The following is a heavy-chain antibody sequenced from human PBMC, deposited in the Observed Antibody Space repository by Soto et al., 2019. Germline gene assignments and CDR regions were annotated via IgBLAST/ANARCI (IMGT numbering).Heavy chain of an antibody. D-gene: IGHD3-16*01. V-gene: IGHV1-69*13. J-gene: IGHJ6*03. Sequence: ALVKVSCKTSGNTFSSYSFTWVRQAPGQGLEWMGEIIPILGTTNFAQTFQTRVTITADEPTSTVFMELSSLRSDDTAVYYCSRVDFDSIYAYYYYYMDVSGKGTTVTVPS. CDR1: GNTFSSYS. CDR2: IIPILGTT. CDR3: SRVDFDSIYAYYYYYMDV.